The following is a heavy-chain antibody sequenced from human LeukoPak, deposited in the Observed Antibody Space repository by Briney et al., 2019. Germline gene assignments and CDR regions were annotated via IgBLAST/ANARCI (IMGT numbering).Heavy chain of an antibody. Sequence: GGSLRLSCAASGFTFSSHGMHWVRQAPGKGLDWVAVIWYDGSKTLYADSVKGRFTISRDDSKNTLYLQMNSLRAEDTAVYYCARDLSTFYYYMDVWGKGTTVTVSS. CDR1: GFTFSSHG. V-gene: IGHV3-33*01. J-gene: IGHJ6*03. CDR2: IWYDGSKT. CDR3: ARDLSTFYYYMDV. D-gene: IGHD2/OR15-2a*01.